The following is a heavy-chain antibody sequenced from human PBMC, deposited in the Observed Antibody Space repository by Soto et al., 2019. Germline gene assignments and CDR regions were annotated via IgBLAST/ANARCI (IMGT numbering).Heavy chain of an antibody. Sequence: QVQLQESGPGLVKPSQTLSLAGTVSGGSVGSGEYYYSWIRQPPGKGLEWIGYIYDSGITNYTPSLKGRVTMSQDRSNNQVSLKLSSVTAADTAVYFCARDVAHGYTENVWGQGTMVTVSS. CDR1: GGSVGSGEYY. D-gene: IGHD5-18*01. CDR3: ARDVAHGYTENV. J-gene: IGHJ3*01. CDR2: IYDSGIT. V-gene: IGHV4-30-4*01.